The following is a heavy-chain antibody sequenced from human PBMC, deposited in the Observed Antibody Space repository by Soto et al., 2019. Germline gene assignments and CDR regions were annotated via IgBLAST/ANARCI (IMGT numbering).Heavy chain of an antibody. CDR3: CRVHCSSGTCLDGLDF. CDR2: IYYRSKWFH. D-gene: IGHD2-15*01. V-gene: IGHV6-1*01. J-gene: IGHJ6*02. CDR1: GDSVPSNGPC. Sequence: SQTLSLPCVISGDSVPSNGPCWNWIRQSPSRGLQWLGRIYYRSKWFHDYAAYVESQLAINPDTSRHQFSLQLNYGNPEDTAVDYGCRVHCSSGTCLDGLDFWGQGTTVTVSS.